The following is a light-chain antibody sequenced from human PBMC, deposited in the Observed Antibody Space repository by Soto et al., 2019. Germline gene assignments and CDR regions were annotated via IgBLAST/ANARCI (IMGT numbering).Light chain of an antibody. Sequence: QSVLTQPPSASGTPGQRVTISCSGSSSNIATKSVNWYQQLPRTAPKLLIYGNSNRPSGVPDRFSGSKSGTSASPAITGVQAEDEADYYCQSYDNSLSVYVFGTGTKLTVL. CDR3: QSYDNSLSVYV. CDR2: GNS. J-gene: IGLJ1*01. V-gene: IGLV1-40*01. CDR1: SSNIATKS.